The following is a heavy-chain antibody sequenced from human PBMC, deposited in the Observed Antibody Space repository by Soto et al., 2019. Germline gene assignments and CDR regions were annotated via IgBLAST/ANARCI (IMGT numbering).Heavy chain of an antibody. CDR1: GFTFRSYG. CDR2: VSYDGSTK. V-gene: IGHV3-30*18. CDR3: AKDLWTRYFDWLSPCY. D-gene: IGHD3-9*01. Sequence: PGGSLGLSSAASGFTFRSYGMHWVRQAPGKGLEWVAVVSYDGSTKYYADSVKGRFTISRDNSKNTLYLQMNSLRAEDTAVYYCAKDLWTRYFDWLSPCYWGQGTLVTVSS. J-gene: IGHJ4*02.